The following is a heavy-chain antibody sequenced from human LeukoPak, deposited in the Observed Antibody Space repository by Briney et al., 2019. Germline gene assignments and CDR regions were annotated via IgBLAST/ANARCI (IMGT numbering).Heavy chain of an antibody. CDR3: ARASTTADYYMDV. CDR2: IYHSGST. V-gene: IGHV4-38-2*02. D-gene: IGHD1-1*01. Sequence: PSETLSLTCTVSAYSISSGYYWGWIRQPPGKGLEWIGSIYHSGSTSYNPSHKSRVTISVDTSKNQISLNLCSVTAADTAVYYCARASTTADYYMDVWGKGTTVTVSS. CDR1: AYSISSGYY. J-gene: IGHJ6*03.